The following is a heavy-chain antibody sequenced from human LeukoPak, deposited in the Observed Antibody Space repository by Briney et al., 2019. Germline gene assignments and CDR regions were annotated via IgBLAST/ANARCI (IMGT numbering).Heavy chain of an antibody. D-gene: IGHD5-12*01. V-gene: IGHV4-59*01. Sequence: SETLSLTCTVFGGSISSYYWSWIRQPPGKGRELIGYIYDSGNTNYNPSVRSRVTISGDTSKNQFSLKLSSVTAADTAVYYCARLRSGYDAFDYWGQGTLVTVSS. CDR2: IYDSGNT. J-gene: IGHJ4*02. CDR1: GGSISSYY. CDR3: ARLRSGYDAFDY.